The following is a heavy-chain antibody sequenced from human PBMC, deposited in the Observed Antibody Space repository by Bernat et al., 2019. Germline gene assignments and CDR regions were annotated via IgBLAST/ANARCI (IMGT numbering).Heavy chain of an antibody. CDR2: ISGSGGST. D-gene: IGHD3-22*01. J-gene: IGHJ4*02. Sequence: EVQLLESGGGLVQPGGSLRLSCAASGFTFSSYAMSWVRQAPGKGLEWVSAISGSGGSTYYADSVTGRFTISRDNSKNTLYLQMNSLRAEDTAVYYCANRRSGYYYFDYWGQGTLVTVSS. V-gene: IGHV3-23*01. CDR3: ANRRSGYYYFDY. CDR1: GFTFSSYA.